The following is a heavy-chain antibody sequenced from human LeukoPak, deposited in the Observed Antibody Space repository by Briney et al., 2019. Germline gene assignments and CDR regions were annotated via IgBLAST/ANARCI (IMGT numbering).Heavy chain of an antibody. V-gene: IGHV3-23*01. D-gene: IGHD3-9*01. CDR2: IGSSGDDST. J-gene: IGHJ5*02. Sequence: GGSLRLSCAASGFTLRSYAFGWVRQAPGKGLEWVSTIGSSGDDSTYYAASVKGRFTISRDNSKNTLYLQMNSLRADDTAVYYCAKGYYDILTDYFHNWFNPWGQGTLVIVSS. CDR1: GFTLRSYA. CDR3: AKGYYDILTDYFHNWFNP.